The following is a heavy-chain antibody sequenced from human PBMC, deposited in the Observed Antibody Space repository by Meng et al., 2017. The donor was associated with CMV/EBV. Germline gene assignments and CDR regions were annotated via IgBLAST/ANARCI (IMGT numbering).Heavy chain of an antibody. V-gene: IGHV4-61*02. CDR2: IYTSGST. Sequence: QVQMQESGPGLVKPSQTLSLTCTVSGGSIRSGSYYWSWIRQPAGKGLEWIGRIYTSGSTNYNPSLKSRVTISVDTSKNQFSLKLSSVTAADTAVYYCAREVVVITPYNWFDPWGQGTLVTVSS. CDR1: GGSIRSGSYY. D-gene: IGHD3-22*01. J-gene: IGHJ5*02. CDR3: AREVVVITPYNWFDP.